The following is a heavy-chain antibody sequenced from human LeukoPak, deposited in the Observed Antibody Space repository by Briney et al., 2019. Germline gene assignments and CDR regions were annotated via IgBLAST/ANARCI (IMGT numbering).Heavy chain of an antibody. V-gene: IGHV3-74*01. CDR3: AKRDYYGSGSFGAFDI. D-gene: IGHD3-10*01. CDR1: GFTFSTYW. Sequence: GGSLRLSCAASGFTFSTYWMHWVRQVPGKGPVWVSRINSDDSSTTYADSVKGRFTISRDNSKNTLYLQMNSLRAEDTAVYYCAKRDYYGSGSFGAFDIWGQGTMVTVSS. CDR2: INSDDSST. J-gene: IGHJ3*02.